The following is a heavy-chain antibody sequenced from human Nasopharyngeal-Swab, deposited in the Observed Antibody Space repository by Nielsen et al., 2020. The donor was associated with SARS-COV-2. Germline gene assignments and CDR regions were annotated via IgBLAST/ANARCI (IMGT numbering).Heavy chain of an antibody. Sequence: SETLSLTCAVYGGSFSGYYWSWIRQPPGKGLEWIGEINHSGSTNYNPSLKSRVTISVDTSKNKFSLKLSSVTAADTAVYYCARTYGGNYEYFQHWGQGTLVTVSS. CDR3: ARTYGGNYEYFQH. V-gene: IGHV4-34*01. CDR2: INHSGST. D-gene: IGHD4-23*01. J-gene: IGHJ1*01. CDR1: GGSFSGYY.